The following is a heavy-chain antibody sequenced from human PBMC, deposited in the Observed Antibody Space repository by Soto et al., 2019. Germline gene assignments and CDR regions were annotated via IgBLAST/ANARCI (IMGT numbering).Heavy chain of an antibody. Sequence: QVQLVQSGAEVKKHGSSVKVSCKASGGTFSSYTISWVRQAPGQGLEWMGRIIPILGIANYAQKFQGRVTITADKSTSTAYMELSSLRAEDTAVYYCARGVVVPAATGGMDVWGQGTTVTVSS. CDR1: GGTFSSYT. D-gene: IGHD2-2*01. V-gene: IGHV1-69*02. CDR2: IIPILGIA. J-gene: IGHJ6*02. CDR3: ARGVVVPAATGGMDV.